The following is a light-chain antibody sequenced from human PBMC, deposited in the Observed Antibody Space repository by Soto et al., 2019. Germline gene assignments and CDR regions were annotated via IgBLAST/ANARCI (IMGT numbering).Light chain of an antibody. Sequence: DIQMTQSPSSLSASVGDRVTITCRASQSISSYLNWYQQKPGKAPKLLIYAASSLQSGVPSRFSGSGSGTDFNLTISSLQPEDFAPYYCQQSSSTPRFTFGPGTKVDIK. V-gene: IGKV1-39*01. J-gene: IGKJ3*01. CDR3: QQSSSTPRFT. CDR1: QSISSY. CDR2: AAS.